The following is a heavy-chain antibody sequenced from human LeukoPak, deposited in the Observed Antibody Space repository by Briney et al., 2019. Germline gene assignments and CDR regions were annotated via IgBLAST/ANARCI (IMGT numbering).Heavy chain of an antibody. CDR2: IYYSGST. J-gene: IGHJ5*02. CDR3: ARHLSITIFGGWFDP. V-gene: IGHV4-39*07. D-gene: IGHD3-3*01. Sequence: SETLSLTCTVSGCSISSSSYYWGWIPQPPCQGLEWIGSIYYSGSTYYNPSLKSRVTISVDTSKNQFSLKLSSVTAADTAVYYCARHLSITIFGGWFDPWGQGTLVTVSS. CDR1: GCSISSSSYY.